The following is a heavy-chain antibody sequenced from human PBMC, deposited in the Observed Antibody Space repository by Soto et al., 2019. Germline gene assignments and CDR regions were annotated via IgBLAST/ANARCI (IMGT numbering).Heavy chain of an antibody. D-gene: IGHD6-19*01. J-gene: IGHJ4*02. CDR3: ARGSIAVADLDY. CDR2: INHSGST. CDR1: GGSISSYY. V-gene: IGHV4-34*01. Sequence: SETLSLTCTVSGGSISSYYWSWIRQPPGKGLEWIGEINHSGSTNYNPSLKSRVTISVDTSKNQFSLKLSSVTAADTAVYYCARGSIAVADLDYWGQGTLVTVSS.